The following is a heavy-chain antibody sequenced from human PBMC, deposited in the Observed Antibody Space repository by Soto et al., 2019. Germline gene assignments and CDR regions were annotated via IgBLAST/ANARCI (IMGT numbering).Heavy chain of an antibody. V-gene: IGHV4-59*08. D-gene: IGHD3-3*01. CDR2: IYYSGST. Sequence: PSETLSLTCTVSGGSISSYYWSWIRQPPGKGLEWIGYIYYSGSTNYNPSLKSRVTISVDTSKNQFSLKLSSVTAADTAVYYCARNHDFWSGSNYYYYMDVWGKGTTVT. CDR3: ARNHDFWSGSNYYYYMDV. J-gene: IGHJ6*03. CDR1: GGSISSYY.